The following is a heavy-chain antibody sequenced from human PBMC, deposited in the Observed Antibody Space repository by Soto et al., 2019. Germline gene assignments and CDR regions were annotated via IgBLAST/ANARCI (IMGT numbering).Heavy chain of an antibody. CDR1: GGTFRSYA. CDR3: ASQPRGIAVADPNFDY. CDR2: IIPIFGTA. V-gene: IGHV1-69*13. J-gene: IGHJ4*02. Sequence: SVKVSCKASGGTFRSYAISWVRQAPGQGLEWMGGIIPIFGTANYAQKFQGRVTITADESTSTAYMELSSLRSEDTAVYYCASQPRGIAVADPNFDYWGQGTLVTVSS. D-gene: IGHD6-19*01.